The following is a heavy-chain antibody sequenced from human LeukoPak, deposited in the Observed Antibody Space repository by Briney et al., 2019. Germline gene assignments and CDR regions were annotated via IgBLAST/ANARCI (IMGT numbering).Heavy chain of an antibody. CDR2: ITGSGTAM. CDR1: GFTFSSYS. D-gene: IGHD1-26*01. V-gene: IGHV3-48*01. Sequence: PGGSLRLSCAAPGFTFSSYSMNWVRQAPGKGLEWVSHITGSGTAMFYADSVKGRFTISRDNAKNSLYLQMNSLRVEDTAVYYCASSGSYGFDYWGQGTLVTVSS. J-gene: IGHJ4*02. CDR3: ASSGSYGFDY.